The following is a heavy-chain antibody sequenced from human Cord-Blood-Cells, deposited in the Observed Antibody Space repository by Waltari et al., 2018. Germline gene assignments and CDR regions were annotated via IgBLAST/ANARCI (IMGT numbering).Heavy chain of an antibody. CDR2: INPNSGGT. D-gene: IGHD2-2*01. CDR1: GYTFTGYY. Sequence: QVQLVQSGAEVKKPVASVKVSCKASGYTFTGYYMHWVRQAPGQGLEWMGWINPNSGGTNYAQKFQGRVTMTRDTSISTAYMELSRLRSDDTAVYYCARDIVVVPAAVYFDYWGQGTLVTVSS. J-gene: IGHJ4*02. CDR3: ARDIVVVPAAVYFDY. V-gene: IGHV1-2*02.